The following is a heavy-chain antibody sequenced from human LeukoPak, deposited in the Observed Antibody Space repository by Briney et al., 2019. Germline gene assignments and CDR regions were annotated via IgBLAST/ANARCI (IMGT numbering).Heavy chain of an antibody. V-gene: IGHV3-73*01. D-gene: IGHD3-22*01. CDR1: GFTFSGSA. CDR3: TIRNYDSSGYLY. Sequence: GGSLRLSCAASGFTFSGSAMHWVRQASGKGLEWVGRIRSKANSYATAYAASVKGRFTISRDDSKNTAYLQMNSLKTEDTAVYYCTIRNYDSSGYLYWGQGTLVTVSS. J-gene: IGHJ4*02. CDR2: IRSKANSYAT.